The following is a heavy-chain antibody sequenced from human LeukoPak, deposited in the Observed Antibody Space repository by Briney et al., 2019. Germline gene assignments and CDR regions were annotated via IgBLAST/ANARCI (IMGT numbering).Heavy chain of an antibody. D-gene: IGHD3-3*01. V-gene: IGHV3-48*01. CDR2: ISPVKNTI. CDR3: ARESDRHHDLWSGYLALDY. Sequence: SGGSLRLSCAASGFTFSSYSMNWVRQTPGKGLEWISYISPVKNTIYYADSVKGRFTISRDDAKNSLDLQMNSLRAEDTAVYYCARESDRHHDLWSGYLALDYWGQGTRVTVSS. CDR1: GFTFSSYS. J-gene: IGHJ4*02.